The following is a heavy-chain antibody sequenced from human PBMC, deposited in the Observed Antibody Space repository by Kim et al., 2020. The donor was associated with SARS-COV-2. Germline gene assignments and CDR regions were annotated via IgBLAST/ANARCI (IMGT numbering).Heavy chain of an antibody. Sequence: GGSLRLSCAASGFTFSDYYMSWIRQAPGKGLEWVSYISSSGSTIYYADSVKGRFTISRDNAKNSLYLQMNSLRAEDTAVYYCASGDSSSWWYYYGMDLWGQGTTVTVSS. CDR1: GFTFSDYY. D-gene: IGHD6-13*01. CDR2: ISSSGSTI. J-gene: IGHJ6*02. CDR3: ASGDSSSWWYYYGMDL. V-gene: IGHV3-11*01.